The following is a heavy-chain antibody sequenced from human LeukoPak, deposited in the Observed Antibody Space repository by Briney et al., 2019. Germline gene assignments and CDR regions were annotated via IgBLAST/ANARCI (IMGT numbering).Heavy chain of an antibody. D-gene: IGHD6-13*01. Sequence: GASVKVSCKASGYTFNKHGISWVRQAPGQGLEWMGWISAYNGNTNYAQKLQGRVTMTTDTSTNTAYVELRSLRSDDTAVYYCARDPRIIAAAGTGAFDLWGQGTMVTVSS. CDR3: ARDPRIIAAAGTGAFDL. V-gene: IGHV1-18*01. CDR2: ISAYNGNT. CDR1: GYTFNKHG. J-gene: IGHJ3*01.